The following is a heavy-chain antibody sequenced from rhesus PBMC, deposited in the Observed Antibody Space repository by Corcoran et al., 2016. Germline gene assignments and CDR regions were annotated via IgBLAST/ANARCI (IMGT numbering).Heavy chain of an antibody. Sequence: EVQLVESGGGLAKTGGSLRLSCAASGFTFSSYWMNWVRQTPGKGLEWLSAFNSGGGSTYNAESVKGRFTISRDNSKNTLSLQMNSLRAEDTAVYYCAKGVAAAGTSFDYWGQGVLVTVSS. CDR1: GFTFSSYW. CDR2: FNSGGGST. J-gene: IGHJ4*01. D-gene: IGHD6-25*01. CDR3: AKGVAAAGTSFDY. V-gene: IGHV3S42*01.